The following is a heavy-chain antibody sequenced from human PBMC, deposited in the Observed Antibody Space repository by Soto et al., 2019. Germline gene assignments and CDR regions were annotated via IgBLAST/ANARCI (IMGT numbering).Heavy chain of an antibody. Sequence: GGSLRLSCAASGSTFSSYSMNWVRQAPGKGLEWVSSISSSSSYIYYADSVKGRFTISRDNAKNSLYLQMNSLRAEDTAVYYCARDRYSSSPAGDYWGQGTLVTVSS. D-gene: IGHD6-13*01. J-gene: IGHJ4*02. V-gene: IGHV3-21*01. CDR3: ARDRYSSSPAGDY. CDR1: GSTFSSYS. CDR2: ISSSSSYI.